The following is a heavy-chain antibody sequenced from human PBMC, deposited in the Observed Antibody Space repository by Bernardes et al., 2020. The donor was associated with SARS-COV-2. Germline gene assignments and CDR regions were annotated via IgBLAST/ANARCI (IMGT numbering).Heavy chain of an antibody. Sequence: GGSLRLSCAASGFTFSSYAMHWARQAPGKGLEWVAVISYDGSNKYYADSVKGRFTISRDNSKNTLYLQMNSLRGEDTAVYYCARDVGAAAEVPYDYWGQGTLVTVSS. CDR2: ISYDGSNK. CDR3: ARDVGAAAEVPYDY. J-gene: IGHJ4*02. CDR1: GFTFSSYA. V-gene: IGHV3-30*01. D-gene: IGHD6-13*01.